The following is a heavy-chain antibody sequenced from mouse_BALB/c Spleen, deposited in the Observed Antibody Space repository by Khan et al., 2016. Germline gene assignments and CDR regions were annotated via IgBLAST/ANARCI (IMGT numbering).Heavy chain of an antibody. J-gene: IGHJ1*01. CDR2: ISYSGST. V-gene: IGHV3-2*02. CDR1: GYSITSDYA. CDR3: ARGRYFEV. Sequence: EVKLLESGPGLVKPSQSLSLTCTVTGYSITSDYAWNWIRQFPGNKLEWMGYISYSGSTSYNPSLKSRISITRDTSKNQFFLQLKSVTTEDTATEYCARGRYFEVWGGGTTFTVAS.